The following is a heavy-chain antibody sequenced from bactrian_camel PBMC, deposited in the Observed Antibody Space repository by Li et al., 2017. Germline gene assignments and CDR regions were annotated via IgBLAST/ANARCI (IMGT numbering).Heavy chain of an antibody. CDR2: IYTAGGST. J-gene: IGHJ4*01. D-gene: IGHD6*01. Sequence: VQLVESGGGSAQVGGSLTLNCKVSGCGARGCCVGWFRQAPGKEREAVAAIYTAGGSTYYADSVKGRFTISQDSAKNTLYLQMNSLKPQDSAMYYCAADGRGFSSTCSIGAYDYRGRGTQVTVS. CDR3: AADGRGFSSTCSIGAYDY. CDR1: GCGARGCC. V-gene: IGHV3S1*01.